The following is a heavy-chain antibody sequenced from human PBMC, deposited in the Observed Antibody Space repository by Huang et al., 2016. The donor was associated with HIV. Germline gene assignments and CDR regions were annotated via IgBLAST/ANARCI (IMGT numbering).Heavy chain of an antibody. V-gene: IGHV4-61*09. CDR1: CGSISSGNYY. CDR2: IYTRVST. Sequence: QVQLQESGPGLVKPSQTLSLTCSVSCGSISSGNYYWSWIRQPAGKGLEWIGPIYTRVSTIYNSSLKSRVTISVATSKNQCSLKLSSVTAADTAVYYCARLTGYSTFDIWGHGTVVTVSS. CDR3: ARLTGYSTFDI. J-gene: IGHJ3*02. D-gene: IGHD3-9*01.